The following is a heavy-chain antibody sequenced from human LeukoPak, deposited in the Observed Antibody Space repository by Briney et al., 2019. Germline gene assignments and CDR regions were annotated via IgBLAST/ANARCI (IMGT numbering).Heavy chain of an antibody. CDR1: GFTFSNAW. Sequence: PGGSLRLSCAASGFTFSNAWMSWVRQAPGKGLEWVGRIKSKTDGGTADYAAPVKGRFTISRDNSKNTLYLQMNSLRDEDTALYYCAKAGIGVVGYFDYWGQGTLVTVSS. D-gene: IGHD6-19*01. J-gene: IGHJ4*02. CDR2: IKSKTDGGTA. CDR3: AKAGIGVVGYFDY. V-gene: IGHV3-15*01.